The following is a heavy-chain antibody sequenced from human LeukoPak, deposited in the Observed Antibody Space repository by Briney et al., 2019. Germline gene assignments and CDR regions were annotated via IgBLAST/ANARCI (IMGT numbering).Heavy chain of an antibody. J-gene: IGHJ5*02. CDR1: GGSISSYY. D-gene: IGHD3-10*01. CDR2: IYYSGST. V-gene: IGHV4-59*01. CDR3: ARVVLWFGELSGVDP. Sequence: SETLSLTCTVSGGSISSYYWSWIRQPPGKGLEWIGYIYYSGSTNYNPPLKSRVTISVDTSKNQFSLKLSSVTAADTAVYYRARVVLWFGELSGVDPWGQGTLVTVSS.